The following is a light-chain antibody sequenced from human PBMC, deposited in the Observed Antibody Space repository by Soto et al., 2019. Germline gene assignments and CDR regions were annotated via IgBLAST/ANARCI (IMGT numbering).Light chain of an antibody. J-gene: IGKJ1*01. CDR1: QSVRNK. Sequence: EIVMTQSPATLSVSPVGRATLSCRASQSVRNKLAWYQQKPGQPPRLLIYGASSRATGIPDRFSGSGSGTDFTLTISRLEPEDFAVYYCQQFGASLTWTFGQGTKVDI. CDR2: GAS. V-gene: IGKV3-20*01. CDR3: QQFGASLTWT.